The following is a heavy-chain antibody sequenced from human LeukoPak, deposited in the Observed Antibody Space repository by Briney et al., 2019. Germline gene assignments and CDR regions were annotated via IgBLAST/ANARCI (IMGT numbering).Heavy chain of an antibody. Sequence: SETLSLTCTVSGGSISSYYWSWIRQPAGKGLEWIGRIYTSGSTNYNPSLKSRVTMSVDTSKNQSSLKLSSVTAADTAVYYCASEATDDTYATDYYYYMDVWGKGNTVTVSS. D-gene: IGHD1-26*01. J-gene: IGHJ6*03. CDR1: GGSISSYY. CDR2: IYTSGST. CDR3: ASEATDDTYATDYYYYMDV. V-gene: IGHV4-4*07.